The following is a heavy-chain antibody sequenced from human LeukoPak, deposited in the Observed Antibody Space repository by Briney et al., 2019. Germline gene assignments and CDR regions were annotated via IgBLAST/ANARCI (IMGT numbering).Heavy chain of an antibody. J-gene: IGHJ4*02. CDR3: ARLVYDSRGYYFDY. Sequence: SETLSLTCTVSGGSISSGSFYWGWIRQPPGKGLEWIGSIYYRGSTFYNPSLTSRVTISIDTSKNQFSLKLSSVTAADTAVYHCARLVYDSRGYYFDYWGQGTLVTVSS. CDR1: GGSISSGSFY. CDR2: IYYRGST. D-gene: IGHD3-22*01. V-gene: IGHV4-39*07.